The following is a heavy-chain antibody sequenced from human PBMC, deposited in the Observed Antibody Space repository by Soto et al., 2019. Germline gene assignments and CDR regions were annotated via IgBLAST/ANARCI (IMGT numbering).Heavy chain of an antibody. CDR2: IIPIFGTA. Sequence: SVKVSCKASGGTFSSYAISWVRQAPGQGLEWMGGIIPIFGTANYAQKFQGRVTITADESTSTAYMELSSLRSEDTAVYYCATSVWATRLVLEGWYFDYWGQGTLVTVSS. V-gene: IGHV1-69*13. J-gene: IGHJ4*02. CDR3: ATSVWATRLVLEGWYFDY. D-gene: IGHD6-19*01. CDR1: GGTFSSYA.